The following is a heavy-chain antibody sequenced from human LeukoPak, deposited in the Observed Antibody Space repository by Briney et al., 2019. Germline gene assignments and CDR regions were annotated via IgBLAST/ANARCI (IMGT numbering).Heavy chain of an antibody. CDR3: TTGPRVAAAGTGYYYYMDV. CDR2: IKSKTDGGTT. J-gene: IGHJ6*03. CDR1: GFTFSNAW. Sequence: PGGSLRLSCAASGFTFSNAWVSWVRQAPGKGLEWVGRIKSKTDGGTTDYAAPVKGRFTISRDDSKNTLYLQMSSLKTEDTAVYYCTTGPRVAAAGTGYYYYMDVWGKGTTVTVSS. V-gene: IGHV3-15*01. D-gene: IGHD6-13*01.